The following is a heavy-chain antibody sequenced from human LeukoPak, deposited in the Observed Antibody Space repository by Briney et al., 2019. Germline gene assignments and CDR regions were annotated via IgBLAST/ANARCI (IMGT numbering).Heavy chain of an antibody. Sequence: GASVKVSCKASGYTFTSYDINWVRQATGQGLEWMGWMNPNSGNTGYAQKFQGRVTITRNTSISTAYMELSSLRSEDTAVYYCARQGYCSSTSCYWVDYWGQGTLVTVSS. D-gene: IGHD2-2*01. CDR3: ARQGYCSSTSCYWVDY. J-gene: IGHJ4*02. CDR1: GYTFTSYD. CDR2: MNPNSGNT. V-gene: IGHV1-8*03.